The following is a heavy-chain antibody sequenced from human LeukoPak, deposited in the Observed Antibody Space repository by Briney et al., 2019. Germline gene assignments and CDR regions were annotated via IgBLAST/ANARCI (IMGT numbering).Heavy chain of an antibody. J-gene: IGHJ4*02. D-gene: IGHD6-13*01. V-gene: IGHV3-33*06. CDR3: AKDSIAAAGTAAKDY. CDR2: IWYDGSNK. Sequence: PGRSLRLSCAVSGFTFSSYGMHWVRQAPGKGLEWVAVIWYDGSNKYYADSVKGRFTISRDNSKNTLYLQMNSLRAEDTAVYYCAKDSIAAAGTAAKDYWGQGTLVTVSS. CDR1: GFTFSSYG.